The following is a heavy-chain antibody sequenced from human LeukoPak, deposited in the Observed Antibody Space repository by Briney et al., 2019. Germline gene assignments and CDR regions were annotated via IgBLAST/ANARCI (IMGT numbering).Heavy chain of an antibody. V-gene: IGHV3-7*01. Sequence: GGSLRLSCAASGFTFSSYAMSWVRQAPGKGLEWVANIKQDGSEKYYVDSLKGRFTISRDDAKNSLFLQMNSLRAEDTAVYYCARGLIVRGVIVGNLFDSWGQGTLVTVSS. J-gene: IGHJ4*02. CDR1: GFTFSSYA. CDR2: IKQDGSEK. D-gene: IGHD3-10*01. CDR3: ARGLIVRGVIVGNLFDS.